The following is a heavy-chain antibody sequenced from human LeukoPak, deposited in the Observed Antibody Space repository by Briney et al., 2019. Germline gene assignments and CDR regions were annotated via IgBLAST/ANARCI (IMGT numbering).Heavy chain of an antibody. CDR2: IAADGRDK. CDR3: ARDRQRAAAYYFDH. J-gene: IGHJ4*02. D-gene: IGHD6-25*01. V-gene: IGHV3-30*04. CDR1: GFIFSNYA. Sequence: GGSLRLSCAASGFIFSNYAMHWVRQAPGKGPEWVAVIAADGRDKHHADSVKGRFTISRDSSKNAVYLQMNSLRAEDTAVYYCARDRQRAAAYYFDHWGQGTLVTVSS.